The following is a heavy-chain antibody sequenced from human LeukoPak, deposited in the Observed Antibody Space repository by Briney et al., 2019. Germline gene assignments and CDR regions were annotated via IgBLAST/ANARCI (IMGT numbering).Heavy chain of an antibody. CDR2: IIPISGTA. CDR1: GGTFSSYA. V-gene: IGHV1-69*13. J-gene: IGHJ6*02. Sequence: GASVKVSCKASGGTFSSYAISWVRQAPGQGLEWMGGIIPISGTANYAQKFQGRVTITADESTSTAYMELSSLRSEDTAVYYCASAVTVVEYYYYGMDVWGQGTTVTVSS. CDR3: ASAVTVVEYYYYGMDV. D-gene: IGHD4-23*01.